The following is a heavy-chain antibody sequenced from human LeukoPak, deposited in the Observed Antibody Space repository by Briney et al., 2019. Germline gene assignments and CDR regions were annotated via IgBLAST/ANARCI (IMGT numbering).Heavy chain of an antibody. Sequence: ASVKVSCKASGYTFTGYYMHWVRPAPGRGLEWMGWINANSGGTNYAQKFQGRVTMTRDTSITTAYMELSRLRSDDTAVYYCAKAMGGNFYFDYGGQGTLVTVSS. CDR3: AKAMGGNFYFDY. CDR1: GYTFTGYY. D-gene: IGHD4-23*01. V-gene: IGHV1-2*02. J-gene: IGHJ4*02. CDR2: INANSGGT.